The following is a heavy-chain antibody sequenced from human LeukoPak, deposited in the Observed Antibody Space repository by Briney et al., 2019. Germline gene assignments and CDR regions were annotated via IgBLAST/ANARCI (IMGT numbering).Heavy chain of an antibody. CDR1: GFTFRSYS. CDR2: ISSGNIYI. Sequence: GGSLRLSCAASGFTFRSYSMNWVRQAPGKGLEWVSSISSGNIYIYYVDSVKGRFTISRDNAKNSLYLQTNSLRAEDTAVYYCARDSFRDGDYPHWGQGTLVTVSS. D-gene: IGHD4-17*01. J-gene: IGHJ4*02. CDR3: ARDSFRDGDYPH. V-gene: IGHV3-21*01.